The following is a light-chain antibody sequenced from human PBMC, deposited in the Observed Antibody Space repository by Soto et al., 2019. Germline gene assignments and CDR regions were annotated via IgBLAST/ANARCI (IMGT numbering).Light chain of an antibody. Sequence: DIQMTQSPSTLAASVGDRVTITCRASQSISLWLAWYQQKPGKVPNLLIYQAYALVSGDPSRFSGSGSGTEFSLTISSLQPDDFAPYYCKQYSKYPLSCGGGTPVEIK. J-gene: IGKJ4*01. CDR1: QSISLW. V-gene: IGKV1-5*03. CDR3: KQYSKYPLS. CDR2: QAY.